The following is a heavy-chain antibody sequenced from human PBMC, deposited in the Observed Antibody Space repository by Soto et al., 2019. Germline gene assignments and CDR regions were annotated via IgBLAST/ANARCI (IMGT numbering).Heavy chain of an antibody. CDR3: ARGPPYYDFWSGYSHYGMDV. D-gene: IGHD3-3*01. CDR2: IYYSGST. CDR1: GGSISSYY. J-gene: IGHJ6*02. Sequence: SETLSLTCTVSGGSISSYYWSWIRQPPGKGLEWIGYIYYSGSTNYNPSLKSRVTISVDTSKNQFSLKLSSVTAADTAVYYCARGPPYYDFWSGYSHYGMDVWGQGTTVTVSS. V-gene: IGHV4-59*01.